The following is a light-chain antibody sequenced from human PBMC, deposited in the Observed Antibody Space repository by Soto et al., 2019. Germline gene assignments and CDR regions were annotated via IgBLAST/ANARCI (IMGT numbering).Light chain of an antibody. CDR1: QSISSY. V-gene: IGKV1-39*01. J-gene: IGKJ4*01. CDR3: QQSLKLT. CDR2: AAS. Sequence: DIQMTQSPSSLSASVGDRVTITCRASQSISSYLNWYQQKPGKAPKLLIYAASSLQSGVPSRFSGSGSGTDCTLTISSLQPEDFATYYCQQSLKLTFCGGTKVEIK.